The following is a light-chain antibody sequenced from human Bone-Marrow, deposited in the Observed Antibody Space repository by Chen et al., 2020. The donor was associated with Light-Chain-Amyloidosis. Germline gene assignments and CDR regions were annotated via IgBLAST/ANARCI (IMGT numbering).Light chain of an antibody. CDR1: NIGSTS. Sequence: SYVLTQPSSVSVAPAHTATLAWGGHNIGSTSVHWYQQPAGQAPLLVVYDASDRPSGIPERLSGSNSGNTATLTISRVEAGDEADYYCQVWDRSSDRPVFGGGTKLTVL. J-gene: IGLJ3*02. CDR2: DAS. CDR3: QVWDRSSDRPV. V-gene: IGLV3-21*02.